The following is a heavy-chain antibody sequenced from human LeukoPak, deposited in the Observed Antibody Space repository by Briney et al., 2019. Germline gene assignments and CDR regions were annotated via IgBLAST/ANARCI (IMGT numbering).Heavy chain of an antibody. Sequence: SETLSLTCTVSGGSISNYYWSWIRQPPGKGLEWIGYIYYSGSTNYNPSLKSRVTISVDTSKNQFSLKLSSVTAADTAVYYCARDPVTNYFDYWGQGTLVTVSS. CDR2: IYYSGST. CDR1: GGSISNYY. CDR3: ARDPVTNYFDY. J-gene: IGHJ4*02. V-gene: IGHV4-59*01. D-gene: IGHD4-17*01.